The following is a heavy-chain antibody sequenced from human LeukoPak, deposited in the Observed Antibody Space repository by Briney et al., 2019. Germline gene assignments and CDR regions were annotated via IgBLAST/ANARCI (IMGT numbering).Heavy chain of an antibody. CDR1: GGSISSGSYY. D-gene: IGHD3-10*01. Sequence: SQTLSLTCTVSGGSISSGSYYWSWIRQPAGKGLEWIGRIYTSGSTNYNPSLKSRVTISVDTSKNQFSLKLSSVTAADTAVYYCARDSGGVLWTWGQGTLVTVSS. CDR2: IYTSGST. CDR3: ARDSGGVLWT. V-gene: IGHV4-61*02. J-gene: IGHJ5*02.